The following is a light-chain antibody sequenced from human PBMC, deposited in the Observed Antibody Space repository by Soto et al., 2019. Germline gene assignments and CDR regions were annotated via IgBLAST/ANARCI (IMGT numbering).Light chain of an antibody. CDR2: GAS. CDR3: QQYGSSPPLS. Sequence: EIVLTQSPGTLSLSPVERATLSCRASQSVSSSYLAWYQQKPGQAPRLLIYGASSRATGIPDRFSGSGSGTDFTLTISRLEPEDFAVYYCQQYGSSPPLSFGGGTTVDIK. V-gene: IGKV3-20*01. CDR1: QSVSSSY. J-gene: IGKJ4*01.